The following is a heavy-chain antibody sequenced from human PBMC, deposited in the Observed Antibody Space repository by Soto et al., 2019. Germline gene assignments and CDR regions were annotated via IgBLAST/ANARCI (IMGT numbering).Heavy chain of an antibody. J-gene: IGHJ4*02. CDR1: GGSISSYY. Sequence: PSETLSLTCTVSGGSISSYYWSWIRQPPGKGLEWIGYIYHRGSTHYNPSLRSRVIISADTSKNQFSLKLSSVTAADTAVYYCARRYGSCFDYWGQGTLVTVSS. CDR3: ARRYGSCFDY. CDR2: IYHRGST. V-gene: IGHV4-59*08. D-gene: IGHD5-18*01.